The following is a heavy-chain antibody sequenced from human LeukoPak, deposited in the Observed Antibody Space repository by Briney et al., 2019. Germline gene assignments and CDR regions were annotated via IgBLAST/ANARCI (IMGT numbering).Heavy chain of an antibody. J-gene: IGHJ4*02. D-gene: IGHD6-19*01. Sequence: SETLSLTCAVSGGSISSSNWWSWVRQPPGKGLEWIGEIYHSGSFNYNPSLQSRVTISVDTSKNQFSLKLSSVTAADTAIYYCARDGRAGSLFAYWGQGTLVTVSS. CDR2: IYHSGSF. CDR3: ARDGRAGSLFAY. V-gene: IGHV4-4*02. CDR1: GGSISSSNW.